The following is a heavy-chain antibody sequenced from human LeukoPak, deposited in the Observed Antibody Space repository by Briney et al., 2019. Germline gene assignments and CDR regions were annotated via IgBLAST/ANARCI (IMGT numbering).Heavy chain of an antibody. CDR1: GFTFTRYW. D-gene: IGHD3-10*01. V-gene: IGHV3-7*04. CDR3: ARDYSSSGSFDY. CDR2: INQDGSVR. Sequence: PGGSLRLSCAASGFTFTRYWMTWIRQAPGEGLEWVANINQDGSVRYYVDSVRGRFTISRDNAKNSFLLQMNSLGAEDTAVYYCARDYSSSGSFDYWGQGALVTVSS. J-gene: IGHJ4*02.